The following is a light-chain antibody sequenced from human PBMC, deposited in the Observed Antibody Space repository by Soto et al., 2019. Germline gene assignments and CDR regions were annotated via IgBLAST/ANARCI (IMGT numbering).Light chain of an antibody. CDR2: GAS. V-gene: IGKV3-20*01. J-gene: IGKJ1*01. Sequence: EIVLTQSPGTLSLSPGERATLFCRASQSVRSSYLAWYQHRPGQAPRLLIYGASSRATGIPDRFSGSGSGTDFTLTINRLEPEDFAVYYCQNYHDSVWTFGQGTKVQIK. CDR1: QSVRSSY. CDR3: QNYHDSVWT.